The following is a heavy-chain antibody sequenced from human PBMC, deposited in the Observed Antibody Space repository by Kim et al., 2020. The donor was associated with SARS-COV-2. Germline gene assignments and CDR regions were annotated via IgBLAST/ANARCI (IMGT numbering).Heavy chain of an antibody. V-gene: IGHV3-23*01. J-gene: IGHJ6*02. CDR1: GFTFSSYA. CDR3: ANGPVGAWETGAVYYYGMDV. Sequence: GGSLRLSCAASGFTFSSYAMSWVRQAPGKGLEWVSAISGSGGSTYYADSVKGRFTISRDNSKNTLYLQMNSLRAEDTAVYYCANGPVGAWETGAVYYYGMDVWGQGTTVTVSS. CDR2: ISGSGGST. D-gene: IGHD1-26*01.